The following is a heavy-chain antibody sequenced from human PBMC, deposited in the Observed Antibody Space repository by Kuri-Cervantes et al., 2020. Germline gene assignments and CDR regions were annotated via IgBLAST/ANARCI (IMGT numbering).Heavy chain of an antibody. CDR2: ISYDGSNK. V-gene: IGHV3-30-3*01. D-gene: IGHD3-3*01. CDR1: GFTFSSYA. CDR3: AREDYDFWSGDRYYGMDV. J-gene: IGHJ6*02. Sequence: GESLKISCAASGFTFSSYAMHWVRQAPGKGLEWVAVISYDGSNKYYADSVKGRFTISRDNSKNTLYLQMNSLRAEDTAVYYCAREDYDFWSGDRYYGMDVWGQGTTVTVSS.